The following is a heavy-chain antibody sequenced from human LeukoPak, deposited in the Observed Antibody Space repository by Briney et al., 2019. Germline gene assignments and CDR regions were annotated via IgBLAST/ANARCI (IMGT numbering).Heavy chain of an antibody. CDR3: ARHLRTFNSGSYYSTFDY. J-gene: IGHJ4*02. CDR1: GGSISSYY. D-gene: IGHD1-26*01. CDR2: IYYSGST. V-gene: IGHV4-59*08. Sequence: PSQTLSLTCTVSGGSISSYYWSWIRQPPGKGLEWIGYIYYSGSTNYNPSLKSRVTISGDTSKNQFSLKLSSVTAADTAVYFCARHLRTFNSGSYYSTFDYWGLGTLVTVSS.